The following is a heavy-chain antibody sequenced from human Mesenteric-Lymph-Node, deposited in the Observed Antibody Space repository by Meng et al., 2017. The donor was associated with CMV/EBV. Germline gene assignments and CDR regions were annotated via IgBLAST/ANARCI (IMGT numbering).Heavy chain of an antibody. V-gene: IGHV3-74*01. J-gene: IGHJ4*02. D-gene: IGHD3-22*01. Sequence: GGSLRLSRAASGFYISAYHMNWVRHVPGKGLVWVSRINSDGSSTSYADSVKGRFTISRDNTKNTLYLQMNSLRAEDTAVYYCARGSTPISYYYDTSGYFGLGYWGQGTLVTVSS. CDR1: GFYISAYH. CDR2: INSDGSST. CDR3: ARGSTPISYYYDTSGYFGLGY.